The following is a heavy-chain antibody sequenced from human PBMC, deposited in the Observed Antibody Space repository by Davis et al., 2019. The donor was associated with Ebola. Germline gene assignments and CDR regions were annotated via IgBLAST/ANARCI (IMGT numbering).Heavy chain of an antibody. V-gene: IGHV3-73*01. Sequence: GESLKISCAASGFTFSGSAMHWVRQASGKGLEWVGRIRSKANSYATAYAASLKGRFTISRDDSKNSLYLQMNSLRAEDTAVYYCARYLTGYYPNDYWGQGTLVTVSS. D-gene: IGHD3-9*01. J-gene: IGHJ4*02. CDR3: ARYLTGYYPNDY. CDR1: GFTFSGSA. CDR2: IRSKANSYAT.